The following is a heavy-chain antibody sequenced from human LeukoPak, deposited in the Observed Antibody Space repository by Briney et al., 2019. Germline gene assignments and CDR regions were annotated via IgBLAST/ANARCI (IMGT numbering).Heavy chain of an antibody. CDR3: ARGGYYDSSGAAFDI. CDR2: ISYDGSNK. Sequence: GGSLRLSCAASGFTFSSYAMSWVRQAPGKGLEWVAVISYDGSNKYYADSVKGRFTISRDNSKNTLYLQMNSLRAEDTAVYYCARGGYYDSSGAAFDIWGQGTMVTVSS. J-gene: IGHJ3*02. V-gene: IGHV3-30-3*01. CDR1: GFTFSSYA. D-gene: IGHD3-22*01.